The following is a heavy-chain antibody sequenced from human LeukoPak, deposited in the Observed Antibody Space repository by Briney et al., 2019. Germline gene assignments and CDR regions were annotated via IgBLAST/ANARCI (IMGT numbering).Heavy chain of an antibody. Sequence: ASVKVSCKASGYTFTSYGISWVRQAPGQGLEWMGWISTYNGNTNYAQKLQGRVTMTTDTSTSTAYMELRSLRSDDMAVYYCASRYCSSTSCYYPFDYWGQGTLVTVSS. CDR3: ASRYCSSTSCYYPFDY. V-gene: IGHV1-18*03. CDR2: ISTYNGNT. D-gene: IGHD2-2*01. CDR1: GYTFTSYG. J-gene: IGHJ4*02.